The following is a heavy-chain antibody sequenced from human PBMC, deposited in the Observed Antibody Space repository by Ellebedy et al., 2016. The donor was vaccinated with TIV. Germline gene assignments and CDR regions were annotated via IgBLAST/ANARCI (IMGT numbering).Heavy chain of an antibody. J-gene: IGHJ4*02. Sequence: ASVKVSCKASGYTFTSYGISWVRQAPGQGLEWMGKISPSGGGTSYAQKFQGRVTMTRDTSTNTVYMDLSSLRSEDTAVYYCARFSGYEGLDYWGQGTLVTVSS. CDR2: ISPSGGGT. V-gene: IGHV1-46*01. D-gene: IGHD5-12*01. CDR1: GYTFTSYG. CDR3: ARFSGYEGLDY.